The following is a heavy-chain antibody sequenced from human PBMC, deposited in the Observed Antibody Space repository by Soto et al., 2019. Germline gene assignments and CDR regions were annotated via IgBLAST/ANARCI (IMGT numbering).Heavy chain of an antibody. V-gene: IGHV5-51*01. J-gene: IGHJ5*02. CDR1: GYSFSNYW. CDR2: IYPGDSDT. D-gene: IGHD6-25*01. CDR3: ARRGEAAEWFDP. Sequence: ESLKISCEGSGYSFSNYWIAWVRQRPGKGLEWMGIIYPGDSDTRYNPSFQGQVTISAAKSISTAYLQWNSLKASDSGIYYCARRGEAAEWFDPWGQGTLVTVSS.